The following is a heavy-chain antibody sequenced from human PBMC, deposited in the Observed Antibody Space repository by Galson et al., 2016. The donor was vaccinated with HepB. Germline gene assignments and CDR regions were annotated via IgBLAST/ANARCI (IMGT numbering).Heavy chain of an antibody. CDR3: ARILFDFWRGFWFDL. V-gene: IGHV4-34*01. CDR2: INHRGST. Sequence: ETLSLTCAVYGGSLSNYYWSWIRQPPGKGLEWIGEINHRGSTLYNPSLKSRVTMSIDTSKNHFSLNLTSVTAADTALYYCARILFDFWRGFWFDLWGQGTLVTVSS. D-gene: IGHD3-3*01. CDR1: GGSLSNYY. J-gene: IGHJ5*02.